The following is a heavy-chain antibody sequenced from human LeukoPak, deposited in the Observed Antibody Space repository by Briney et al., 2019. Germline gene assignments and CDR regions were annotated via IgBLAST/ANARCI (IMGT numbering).Heavy chain of an antibody. CDR2: IYYSGST. CDR3: ARLSSFYDSSGPSPFDAFDI. D-gene: IGHD3-22*01. J-gene: IGHJ3*02. V-gene: IGHV4-39*01. Sequence: SETLSLTCAVSGGSISSSSYYWGWIRQPPGTGLEWLGSIYYSGSTYYNPSLKSRVTISVDTSKNQFSLKLSSVTAADTAVYYCARLSSFYDSSGPSPFDAFDIWGQGTMVTVSS. CDR1: GGSISSSSYY.